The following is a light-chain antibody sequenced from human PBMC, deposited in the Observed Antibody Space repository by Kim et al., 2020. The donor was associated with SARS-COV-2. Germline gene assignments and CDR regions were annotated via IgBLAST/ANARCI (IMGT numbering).Light chain of an antibody. CDR2: DNS. J-gene: IGLJ2*01. CDR3: AAWDGSLNGVV. CDR1: SSNIGSKS. V-gene: IGLV1-44*01. Sequence: GQRVTISCSGSSSNIGSKSVSWYQQRPGAAPKLLIYDNSQRPSGVPDQFSGSKSGTSASLAISGLQSEDEADYYFAAWDGSLNGVVFGGGTQLTV.